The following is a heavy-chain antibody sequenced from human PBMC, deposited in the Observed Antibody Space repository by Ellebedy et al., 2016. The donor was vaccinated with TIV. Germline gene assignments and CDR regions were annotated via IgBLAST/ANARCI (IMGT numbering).Heavy chain of an antibody. CDR3: ARGLQLVEGDYFDY. Sequence: MPSETLSLTCAVYGGSFSGYYWRWIRQPPGKGLGWIGEINHSGSTNYNPSLKSRVTISVDTSKNQFSLKLSSVTAADTAVYYCARGLQLVEGDYFDYWGQGTLVTVSS. J-gene: IGHJ4*02. CDR1: GGSFSGYY. D-gene: IGHD6-13*01. V-gene: IGHV4-34*01. CDR2: INHSGST.